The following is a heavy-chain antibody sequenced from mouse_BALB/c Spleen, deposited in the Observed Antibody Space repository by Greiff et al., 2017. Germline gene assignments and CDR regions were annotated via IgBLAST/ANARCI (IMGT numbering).Heavy chain of an antibody. J-gene: IGHJ2*01. Sequence: QVHVKQSGPELVKPGASVRISCKASGYTFTSYYIHWVKQRPGQGLEWIGWIYPGNVNTKYNEKFKGKATLTADKSSSTAYMQLSSLTSEDSAVYFCARWGRYDLFDYWGQGTTLTVSS. CDR2: IYPGNVNT. D-gene: IGHD2-14*01. V-gene: IGHV1S56*01. CDR1: GYTFTSYY. CDR3: ARWGRYDLFDY.